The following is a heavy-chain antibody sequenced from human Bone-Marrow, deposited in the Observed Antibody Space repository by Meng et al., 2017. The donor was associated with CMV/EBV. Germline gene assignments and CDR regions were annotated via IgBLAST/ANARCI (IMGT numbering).Heavy chain of an antibody. CDR3: ARDRELGY. CDR2: IYDGGST. V-gene: IGHV4-59*01. J-gene: IGHJ4*02. D-gene: IGHD7-27*01. CDR1: HGSISIYF. Sequence: QVQLQESGPGLVKPSETLSLTCSVSHGSISIYFGNWIRRSPGKGLAWIGHIYDGGSTNYNPSLESRVTISVDTSKNQFSLKLSSVTAADTAVYYCARDRELGYWGQGTLVTVSS.